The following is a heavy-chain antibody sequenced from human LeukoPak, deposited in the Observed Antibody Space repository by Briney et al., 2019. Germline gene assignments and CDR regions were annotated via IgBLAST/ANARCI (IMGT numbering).Heavy chain of an antibody. CDR3: ARGAARDYYFDY. D-gene: IGHD6-25*01. CDR2: ISSSSSYT. CDR1: GFTFSDYC. J-gene: IGHJ4*02. V-gene: IGHV3-11*05. Sequence: GGSLRLSCAASGFTFSDYCMSWIRQAPGKGLEWVSYISSSSSYTNYADSVKGRFTISRDNAKNSLYLQMNSLRAEDTAVYYCARGAARDYYFDYWGQGTLVTVS.